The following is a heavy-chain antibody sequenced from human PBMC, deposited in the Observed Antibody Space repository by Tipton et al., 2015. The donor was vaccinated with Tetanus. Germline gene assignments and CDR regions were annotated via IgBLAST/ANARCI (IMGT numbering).Heavy chain of an antibody. V-gene: IGHV5-51*01. CDR2: IYPGDSDT. CDR3: ARAHCTDGVCNFDF. J-gene: IGHJ4*02. D-gene: IGHD2-8*01. Sequence: VQLVQSGGEVKKPGESLKISCKGSGYIFTNYWIGWVRQKPGKGLEWMGIIYPGDSDTGYSPSFQGQVTISVDKSINTAYLQWSSLKASDTSVFYCARAHCTDGVCNFDFWGQGALVTVAS. CDR1: GYIFTNYW.